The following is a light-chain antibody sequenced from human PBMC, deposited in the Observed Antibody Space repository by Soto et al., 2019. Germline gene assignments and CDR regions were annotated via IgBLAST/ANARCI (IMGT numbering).Light chain of an antibody. Sequence: DIQMTQSPSSVSASVGDRVTIRVRASHGISSRLAWYQQKPGKAPKVLIYESSLLQSGVPSRFSGSGSGTDFTLTISSLQPEDFATYYCQHFTSFPITSAQRTRLDI. V-gene: IGKV1-12*01. CDR3: QHFTSFPIT. J-gene: IGKJ5*01. CDR2: ESS. CDR1: HGISSR.